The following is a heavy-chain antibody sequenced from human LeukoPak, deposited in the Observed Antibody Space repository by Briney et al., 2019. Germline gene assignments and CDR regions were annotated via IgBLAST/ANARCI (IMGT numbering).Heavy chain of an antibody. Sequence: PGGSLRLSCAASGFTFSIYAMSWVRQAPGKGLEWVSAISGSGGSTYYADSVKGRFTISRDNSKNTLYLQMNSLRAEDTAIYYCARERGYSGYEFDYWGQGTLVTVSS. V-gene: IGHV3-23*01. CDR3: ARERGYSGYEFDY. CDR1: GFTFSIYA. J-gene: IGHJ4*02. D-gene: IGHD5-12*01. CDR2: ISGSGGST.